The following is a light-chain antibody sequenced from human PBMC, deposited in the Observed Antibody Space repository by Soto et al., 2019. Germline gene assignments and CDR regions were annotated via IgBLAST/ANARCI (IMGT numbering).Light chain of an antibody. J-gene: IGLJ2*01. CDR1: SIDGGGYNY. CDR3: SSYTSSFVV. CDR2: DVS. Sequence: QSALTQPASVSGSPGQSITISCTGTSIDGGGYNYVSWYQQHPGKAPKLMIYDVSNRPSGVSNRFSGSKSGNTASLTISGLQAEDEADYYCSSYTSSFVVFGGGTKLTVL. V-gene: IGLV2-14*01.